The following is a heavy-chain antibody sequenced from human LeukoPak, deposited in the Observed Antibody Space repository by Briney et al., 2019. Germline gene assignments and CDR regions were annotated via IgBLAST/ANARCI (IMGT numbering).Heavy chain of an antibody. CDR1: GGSFSGYY. Sequence: SETLSLTCAVYGGSFSGYYWSWIRQPPGKGLEWIGEINHSGSTDYNPSLRSRVTISVDTSKNQFSLKLSSVTAADTAVYYCARGAPYYDFWSGYSQDKFDYWGQGTLVTVSS. CDR2: INHSGST. CDR3: ARGAPYYDFWSGYSQDKFDY. J-gene: IGHJ4*02. V-gene: IGHV4-34*01. D-gene: IGHD3-3*01.